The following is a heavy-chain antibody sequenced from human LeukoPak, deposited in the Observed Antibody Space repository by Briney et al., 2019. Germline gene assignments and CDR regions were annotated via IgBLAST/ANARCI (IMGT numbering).Heavy chain of an antibody. CDR2: TRYDGSVK. V-gene: IGHV3-30*02. Sequence: TGGSLRLSXVASGFTFSNYGMHWVRQAPGKGLEWVAFTRYDGSVKFYADSVKGRFTISRDNSKNTLYLQINSLRAEDTAMYYCAKAPHSTEYYFGYWGQGTLVTVSS. D-gene: IGHD2/OR15-2a*01. CDR3: AKAPHSTEYYFGY. CDR1: GFTFSNYG. J-gene: IGHJ4*02.